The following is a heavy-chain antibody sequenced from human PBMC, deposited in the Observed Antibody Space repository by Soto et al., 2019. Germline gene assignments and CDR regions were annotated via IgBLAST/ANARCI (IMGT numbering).Heavy chain of an antibody. CDR3: ARQYARSWDSFDH. J-gene: IGHJ4*02. CDR2: IYYSGST. D-gene: IGHD6-13*01. Sequence: SETLSLTCPVSGVSISSSSYYWGWIRQPPGKGLEWIGSIYYSGSTYYNPSLKSRVTISVDTSKNQFSLKMSSVTAADTAVYYCARQYARSWDSFDHWGQGTLVTVSS. CDR1: GVSISSSSYY. V-gene: IGHV4-39*01.